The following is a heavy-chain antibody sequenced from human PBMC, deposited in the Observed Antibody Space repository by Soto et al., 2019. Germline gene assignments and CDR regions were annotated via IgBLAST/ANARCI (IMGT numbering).Heavy chain of an antibody. V-gene: IGHV3-30*18. Sequence: GWSLRLSCVSSVFTFVRYAMHWVRQPPGRGLEWVAVISYTGANTYYVGSVRGRFTISRDNFKNTLYLQMNSLRAEDTAMYYCAKHMDDSGYFYVEGADHWGQGTLVTVSS. D-gene: IGHD3-22*01. CDR3: AKHMDDSGYFYVEGADH. J-gene: IGHJ4*02. CDR2: ISYTGANT. CDR1: VFTFVRYA.